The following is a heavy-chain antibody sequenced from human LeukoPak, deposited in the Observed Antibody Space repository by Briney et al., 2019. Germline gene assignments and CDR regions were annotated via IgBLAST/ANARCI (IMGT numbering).Heavy chain of an antibody. Sequence: GGSLRPSCAASGFTFDDYSMHWVRQAPGKGLEWVSGLSWNSGSIGYADSVKGRFTISRHNAKNSLYLQMNSLRPEDTALYYCTKDRYYGSGSYLDFWGQGTLVTVSS. D-gene: IGHD3-10*01. CDR3: TKDRYYGSGSYLDF. V-gene: IGHV3-9*01. CDR1: GFTFDDYS. J-gene: IGHJ4*02. CDR2: LSWNSGSI.